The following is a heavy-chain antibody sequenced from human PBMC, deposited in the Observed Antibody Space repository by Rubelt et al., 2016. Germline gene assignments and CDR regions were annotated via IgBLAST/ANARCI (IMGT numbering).Heavy chain of an antibody. CDR3: AKDRRRVAGIPQDC. Sequence: EVQMVESGGGLVKPGGSLRLSCAASGFTFSGYWRSWVRQAPGKGLEWVSAISGSGGSTYYEDSVRGGFTTSRDNAKNTLYLQMNSLRAEDTAVYYCAKDRRRVAGIPQDCWGQGTLVTVSS. CDR1: GFTFSGYW. D-gene: IGHD6-19*01. CDR2: ISGSGGST. J-gene: IGHJ4*02. V-gene: IGHV3-23*04.